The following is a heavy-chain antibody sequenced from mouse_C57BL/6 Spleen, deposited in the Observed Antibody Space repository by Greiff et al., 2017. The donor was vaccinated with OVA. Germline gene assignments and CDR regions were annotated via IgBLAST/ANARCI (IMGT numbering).Heavy chain of an antibody. J-gene: IGHJ4*01. CDR3: VRGNYYGNYYAMDY. D-gene: IGHD1-1*01. CDR1: GFTFNTYA. CDR2: IRSKSSNYAT. V-gene: IGHV10-3*01. Sequence: EVQGVESGGGLVQPKGSLKLSCAASGFTFNTYAMHWVRQAPGKGLEWVARIRSKSSNYATYYADSVKDRFTISRDDSQSMLYLQMNNLKTEDTAMYYCVRGNYYGNYYAMDYWGQGTSVTVSS.